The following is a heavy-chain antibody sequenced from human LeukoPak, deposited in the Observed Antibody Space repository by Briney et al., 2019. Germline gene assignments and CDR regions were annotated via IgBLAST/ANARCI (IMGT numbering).Heavy chain of an antibody. CDR2: IYHSGRT. CDR1: GGSISSVKW. D-gene: IGHD2-21*02. Sequence: SGTLSLTCAVSGGSISSVKWLSWVRQPPGKGLGWIGEIYHSGRTNYNPSLKSRVTISVDTSENQFSLKLSSVTAADTAVYYCAREIVGGDPGDYWGQGTLVTVSS. V-gene: IGHV4-4*02. CDR3: AREIVGGDPGDY. J-gene: IGHJ4*02.